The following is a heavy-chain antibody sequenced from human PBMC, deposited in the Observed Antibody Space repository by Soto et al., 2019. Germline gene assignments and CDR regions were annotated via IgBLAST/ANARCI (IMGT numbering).Heavy chain of an antibody. CDR2: IRSKANSYAT. D-gene: IGHD6-6*01. CDR1: GFTFSGSA. V-gene: IGHV3-73*02. CDR3: TRRSIAANVRDY. J-gene: IGHJ4*02. Sequence: EVQLVESGGGLVQPGGSLKLSCAASGFTFSGSAMHWVRQASGKGLEWVGRIRSKANSYATAYAASVKGRFTISRDDSKNTAYLQMNSLKTEDTAVYYCTRRSIAANVRDYWGQGTLVTVSS.